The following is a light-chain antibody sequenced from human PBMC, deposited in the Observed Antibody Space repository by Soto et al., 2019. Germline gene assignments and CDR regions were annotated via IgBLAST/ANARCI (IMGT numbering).Light chain of an antibody. CDR1: SSDVGGYNY. CDR2: DVS. Sequence: QSAVTQPASVSGSPGQSITICCTGTSSDVGGYNYVSWYQQHPGKAPKLMIYDVSNRPSGVSNRFSGSKSGNTASLTISGLQAEDEADYYCSSYTSSSTYVFGTGTKVTVL. V-gene: IGLV2-14*01. J-gene: IGLJ1*01. CDR3: SSYTSSSTYV.